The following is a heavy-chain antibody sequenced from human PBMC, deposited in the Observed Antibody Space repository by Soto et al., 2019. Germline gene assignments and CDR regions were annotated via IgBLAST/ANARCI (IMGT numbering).Heavy chain of an antibody. D-gene: IGHD2-21*01. CDR2: IRSKAYGGTT. CDR1: GFTFGDYA. Sequence: GGSLRLSCTASGFTFGDYAMSWVRQSPGKGLEWVGFIRSKAYGGTTEYAASVKGRFTISRDDSKSIAYLQMDSLKTEDTAVYYCTSKIPYYYYGMDVWGQGTTVTVSS. CDR3: TSKIPYYYYGMDV. V-gene: IGHV3-49*04. J-gene: IGHJ6*02.